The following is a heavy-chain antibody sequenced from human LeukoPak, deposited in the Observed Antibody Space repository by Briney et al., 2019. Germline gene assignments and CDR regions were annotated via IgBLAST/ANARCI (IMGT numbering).Heavy chain of an antibody. CDR2: ISYDGSNK. CDR1: GFTFSSYA. D-gene: IGHD3-16*01. J-gene: IGHJ4*02. CDR3: AREGLLGELDY. V-gene: IGHV3-30-3*01. Sequence: PGGSLRLSCAASGFTFSSYAMHWVRQAPGKGLEWVAVISYDGSNKYYADSVKGRFTISRDNSKNTLYLQMNSLRAEDTAVYYCAREGLLGELDYWGQGTLVTVSS.